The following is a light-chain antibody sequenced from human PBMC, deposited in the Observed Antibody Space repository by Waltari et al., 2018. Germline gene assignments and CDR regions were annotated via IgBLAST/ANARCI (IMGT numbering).Light chain of an antibody. CDR3: QQNSNVPPT. J-gene: IGKJ1*01. CDR2: DAS. V-gene: IGKV1-39*01. Sequence: DIEMTQSPSSLSASVGDRVIITCRASQSIGPYINWYQQKPGTAPKLLSYDASILQTGVPSKFSGSGSGTVFTLTISSLQPEDFATYYCQQNSNVPPTFGLGTKVEIK. CDR1: QSIGPY.